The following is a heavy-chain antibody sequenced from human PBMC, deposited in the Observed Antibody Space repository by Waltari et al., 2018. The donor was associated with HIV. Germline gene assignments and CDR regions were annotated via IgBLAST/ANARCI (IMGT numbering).Heavy chain of an antibody. V-gene: IGHV4-30-4*01. J-gene: IGHJ6*02. D-gene: IGHD2-15*01. CDR2: IYYSGST. CDR3: ARDVVTEGPSRTYYYYYGMDV. CDR1: GGSISSGDYY. Sequence: QVQLQESGPGLVKPSQTLSLTCTVSGGSISSGDYYWSWIRQPPGKGLEWIGYIYYSGSTYYNPSLKSRVTISVDTSKNQFSLKLSSVTAADTAVYYCARDVVTEGPSRTYYYYYGMDVWGQGTTVTVSS.